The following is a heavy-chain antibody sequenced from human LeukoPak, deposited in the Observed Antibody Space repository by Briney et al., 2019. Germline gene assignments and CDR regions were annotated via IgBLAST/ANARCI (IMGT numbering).Heavy chain of an antibody. Sequence: SETLSLTCIVSGGSISSYYWSWIRQPAGKGLEWIGRIYSSGDTYYSPSLKSRVTMSVDLSKNQFSLKLSSVTAADTAVYYCARADIFYSGGFDYWGQGTLVTVSS. J-gene: IGHJ4*02. CDR2: IYSSGDT. V-gene: IGHV4-4*07. CDR1: GGSISSYY. D-gene: IGHD2-15*01. CDR3: ARADIFYSGGFDY.